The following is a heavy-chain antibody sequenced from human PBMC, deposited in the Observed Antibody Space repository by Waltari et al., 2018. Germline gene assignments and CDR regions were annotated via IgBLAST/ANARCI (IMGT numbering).Heavy chain of an antibody. D-gene: IGHD2-8*01. Sequence: QLQLKESGPGLLKASETLSLTCDVSGYALNSGFYWGWIRQSPGKGLEWIATVYYEGTTFYDPSLVSRATTTMDTAKNQFSLTLESVTAADTAVYYCMRQVLGYCTSAACRRLESWGQGTLVTVSP. J-gene: IGHJ4*02. V-gene: IGHV4-38-2*01. CDR3: MRQVLGYCTSAACRRLES. CDR1: GYALNSGFY. CDR2: VYYEGTT.